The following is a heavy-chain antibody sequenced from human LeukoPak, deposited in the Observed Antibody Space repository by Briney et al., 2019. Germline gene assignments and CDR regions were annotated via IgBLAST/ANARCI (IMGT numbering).Heavy chain of an antibody. Sequence: PSETLSLTCAVYGGSFSGYYWSWIRQPPGKGLEWIWEINHSGSTNYNPSLKSRVTISVDTSKNQFSLKLSSVTAADTAVYYCARIYSSVESPNYYYSYMDVWGKGTTVTVSS. CDR1: GGSFSGYY. CDR3: ARIYSSVESPNYYYSYMDV. D-gene: IGHD6-19*01. J-gene: IGHJ6*03. CDR2: INHSGST. V-gene: IGHV4-34*01.